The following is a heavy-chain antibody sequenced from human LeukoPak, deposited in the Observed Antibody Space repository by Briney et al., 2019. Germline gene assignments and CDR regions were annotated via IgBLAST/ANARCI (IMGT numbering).Heavy chain of an antibody. CDR1: GFTFSSYG. V-gene: IGHV3-33*01. Sequence: PGRSLRLSCAASGFTFSSYGMHWVRQAPGKGLEWVAVIWYDGSNKYYADSVKGRFTISRDNSKNTLYLQMNSLRAEDTAVYYCARDSYSSSWYPSRWFDPWGQGTLVTVSS. CDR3: ARDSYSSSWYPSRWFDP. D-gene: IGHD6-13*01. J-gene: IGHJ5*02. CDR2: IWYDGSNK.